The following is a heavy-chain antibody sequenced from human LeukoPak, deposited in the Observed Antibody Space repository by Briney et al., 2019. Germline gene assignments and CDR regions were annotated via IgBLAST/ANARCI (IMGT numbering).Heavy chain of an antibody. V-gene: IGHV1-2*02. J-gene: IGHJ4*02. CDR1: GYNFIIYG. D-gene: IGHD6-19*01. CDR3: ATSSGWKSNIDY. Sequence: ASVKVSCKTSGYNFIIYGINWVQQAPGQGLEGMGWINPNSGGTNYAQKFQGRVTMTRDTAISTAYMELSRLRSDDTAVFYCATSSGWKSNIDYWGQGTLVTVSS. CDR2: INPNSGGT.